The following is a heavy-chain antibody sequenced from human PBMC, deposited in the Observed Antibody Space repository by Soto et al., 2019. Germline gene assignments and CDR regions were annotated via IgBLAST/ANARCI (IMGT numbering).Heavy chain of an antibody. V-gene: IGHV2-5*02. Sequence: QITLKESGPTLVKPTQTLTLTCTFSGFSLTTSGVGVGWIRQPPGKALEWLALIYWDDDKRYSPSLKSRLTITQDTSKIRVGLTMTNMDPADTATYFCANRTTTMTWWFDPWGQGTLVTVSS. CDR1: GFSLTTSGVG. CDR3: ANRTTTMTWWFDP. CDR2: IYWDDDK. J-gene: IGHJ5*02. D-gene: IGHD4-17*01.